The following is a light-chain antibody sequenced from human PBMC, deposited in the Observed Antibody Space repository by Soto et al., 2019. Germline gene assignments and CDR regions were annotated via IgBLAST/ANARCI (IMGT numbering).Light chain of an antibody. CDR3: QQRSAGVT. V-gene: IGKV3-11*01. Sequence: ILLTQSPATLSLSPGERATLSCRASQSVSSYFAWYQPKPRQAPSLLIYDAYNRATAIPGRFSGSGSGTDFTLTISSLEPEDSAVYYCQQRSAGVTFGQGTRLEN. J-gene: IGKJ5*01. CDR1: QSVSSY. CDR2: DAY.